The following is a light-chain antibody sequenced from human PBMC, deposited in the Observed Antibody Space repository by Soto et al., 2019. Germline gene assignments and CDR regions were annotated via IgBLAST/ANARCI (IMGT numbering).Light chain of an antibody. V-gene: IGKV3-20*01. J-gene: IGKJ4*01. CDR2: GAS. Sequence: EIVLTQSPGTLSLSPGQRATLSCRAIQRLSASDIAWYQQRPGQAPKFLIYGASSRATGIPDRFSGSGSGTDFTLTISRLEPEDFAVYYCRQYGYSLGFAFGGGTKV. CDR1: QRLSASD. CDR3: RQYGYSLGFA.